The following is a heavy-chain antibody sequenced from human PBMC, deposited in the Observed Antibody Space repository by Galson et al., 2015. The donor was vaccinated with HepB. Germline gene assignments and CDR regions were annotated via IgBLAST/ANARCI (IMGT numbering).Heavy chain of an antibody. CDR1: GFSLSTSGVN. CDR3: ARHFGAVKTRRFLEWSYNWFDP. Sequence: LVKPTQTLTLTCTFSGFSLSTSGVNVGWIRQPPGKGLEWIGSIYYSGSTYYNPSLKSRVTISVDTSKNQFSLKLSSVTAADTAVYYCARHFGAVKTRRFLEWSYNWFDPWGQGTLVTVSS. D-gene: IGHD3-3*01. CDR2: IYYSGST. J-gene: IGHJ5*02. V-gene: IGHV4-39*01.